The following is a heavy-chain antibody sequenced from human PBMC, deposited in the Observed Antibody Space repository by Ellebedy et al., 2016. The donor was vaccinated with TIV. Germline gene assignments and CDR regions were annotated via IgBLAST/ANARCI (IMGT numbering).Heavy chain of an antibody. V-gene: IGHV1-69*13. Sequence: ASVKVSXXTSGGTFSSYAVSWVRQAPGQGLEWMGSIIGMFGTTTYAQKFQGRITVSADESTSTAYMELTSLRSDDTAVYYCARAHTYYFYYMGVWGKGTTVTVSS. CDR1: GGTFSSYA. J-gene: IGHJ6*03. CDR3: ARAHTYYFYYMGV. CDR2: IIGMFGTT.